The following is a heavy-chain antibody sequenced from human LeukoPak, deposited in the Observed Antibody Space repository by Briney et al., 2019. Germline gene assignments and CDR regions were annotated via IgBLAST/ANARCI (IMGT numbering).Heavy chain of an antibody. D-gene: IGHD2-2*01. CDR2: INTDGSST. CDR3: TRVGYCATTSCRTAFDI. Sequence: TGGSLRLSCAVSGFTFSTHWMHWVRHVPGKGLVWVSRINTDGSSTSYADSVKGRFTISRDNAKNTLYLQMNSLRAEDTAVYYCTRVGYCATTSCRTAFDIWGQGTMVTVSS. CDR1: GFTFSTHW. V-gene: IGHV3-74*01. J-gene: IGHJ3*02.